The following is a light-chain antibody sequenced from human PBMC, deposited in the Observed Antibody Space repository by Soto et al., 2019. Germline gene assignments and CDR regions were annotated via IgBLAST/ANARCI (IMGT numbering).Light chain of an antibody. CDR3: SSYTSSSTLGV. V-gene: IGLV2-14*01. CDR2: DVS. Sequence: QSALTQPASVSGSPGQSITISCNGTSSDVGGYNYVSWYQQHPGKAPKLMIYDVSNRPSGVSDRFSGSKSGNTASLTISGLQAEDEADYYCSSYTSSSTLGVFGGGTKVTVL. CDR1: SSDVGGYNY. J-gene: IGLJ2*01.